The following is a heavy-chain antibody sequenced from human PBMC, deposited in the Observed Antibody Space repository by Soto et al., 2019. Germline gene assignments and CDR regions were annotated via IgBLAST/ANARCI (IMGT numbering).Heavy chain of an antibody. CDR1: GGSIRSGDSY. CDR2: MYHRGST. Sequence: QVQLQESGPGLVKPSQTLSLTCTVSGGSIRSGDSYWSWIRQHPGKVLEWIGYMYHRGSTCYSPSLKSRVTMSVDTSKNQFFLKLSAVTAADTAVYYCGRLTPAGGTTYVGWFDPWGQGTVVIVSS. J-gene: IGHJ5*02. V-gene: IGHV4-31*03. CDR3: GRLTPAGGTTYVGWFDP. D-gene: IGHD1-7*01.